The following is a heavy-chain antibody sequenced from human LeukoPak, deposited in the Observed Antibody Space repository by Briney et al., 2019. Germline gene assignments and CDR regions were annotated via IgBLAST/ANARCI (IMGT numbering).Heavy chain of an antibody. V-gene: IGHV1-24*01. J-gene: IGHJ4*02. D-gene: IGHD3-10*01. CDR2: FDPEDGET. CDR3: ARGRGLLWFGDSRYYFDY. CDR1: GYTLTELS. Sequence: ASVKVSCKVSGYTLTELSMHWVRQAPGKGLEWMGGFDPEDGETIYAQKFQGRVTMTEDTSTDTAYMELSSLRSEDTAVYFCARGRGLLWFGDSRYYFDYWGQGTLVTVSS.